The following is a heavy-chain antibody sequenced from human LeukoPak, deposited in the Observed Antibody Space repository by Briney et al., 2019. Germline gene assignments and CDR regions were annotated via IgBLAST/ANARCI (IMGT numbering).Heavy chain of an antibody. Sequence: PGGSLRLSCAASGFTFSNAWMSWVRQAPGKGLGWVSSISSSSSYIYYADSVKGRFTISRDNAKNSLYLQMNSLRAEDTAVYYCARDGFYYDSSGYCDYWGQGTLVTVSS. D-gene: IGHD3-22*01. V-gene: IGHV3-21*01. CDR1: GFTFSNAW. CDR3: ARDGFYYDSSGYCDY. CDR2: ISSSSSYI. J-gene: IGHJ4*02.